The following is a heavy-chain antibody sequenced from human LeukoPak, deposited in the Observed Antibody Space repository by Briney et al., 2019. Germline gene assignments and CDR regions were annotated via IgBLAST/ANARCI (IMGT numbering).Heavy chain of an antibody. CDR1: GGSISIYY. D-gene: IGHD3-16*01. V-gene: IGHV4-4*07. CDR3: ASMITFGGAIDY. CDR2: IYTSGST. J-gene: IGHJ4*02. Sequence: SETLSLTCTVSGGSISIYYWSWIRQPAGKGLEWIGRIYTSGSTNYNPSLKSRVTMSVDTSKNQFSLKLSSVTAADTAVYYCASMITFGGAIDYWGQGTLVTVSS.